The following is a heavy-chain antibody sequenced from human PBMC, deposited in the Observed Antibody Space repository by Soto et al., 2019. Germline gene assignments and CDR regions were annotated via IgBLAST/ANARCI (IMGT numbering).Heavy chain of an antibody. Sequence: EVQLVESGGGLVKPGGSLRLSCAASGFTFSNAWMNWVRQAPGKGLEWVGRFKRRTDGGTTDYAAPVQGRFIISRDVSKNTLYLQMNSLKIEATAVYYCTTDTAIFYGMDVWGQGTTVTVSS. J-gene: IGHJ6*02. CDR2: FKRRTDGGTT. CDR1: GFTFSNAW. CDR3: TTDTAIFYGMDV. V-gene: IGHV3-15*07. D-gene: IGHD3-3*01.